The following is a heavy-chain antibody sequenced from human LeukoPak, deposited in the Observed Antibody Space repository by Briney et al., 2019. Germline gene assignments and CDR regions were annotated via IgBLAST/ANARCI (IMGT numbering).Heavy chain of an antibody. CDR3: ARGPQYYGSGSPDY. CDR2: INWNGGST. D-gene: IGHD3-10*01. V-gene: IGHV3-20*04. J-gene: IGHJ4*02. Sequence: GGSLRLSCAASGFTFYDYGMSWVRQAPGKGLEWVSGINWNGGSTGYADSVKGRFTISRDNAKNSLYLQMNSLRAEDTALYYCARGPQYYGSGSPDYWAREPWSPSPQ. CDR1: GFTFYDYG.